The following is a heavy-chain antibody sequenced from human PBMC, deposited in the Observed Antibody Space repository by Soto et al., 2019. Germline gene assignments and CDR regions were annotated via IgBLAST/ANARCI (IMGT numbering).Heavy chain of an antibody. V-gene: IGHV4-38-2*01. J-gene: IGHJ5*02. D-gene: IGHD3-22*01. CDR1: GYSISSGYY. CDR3: ARVGTWVPYYYDSSPYTFENWSEQ. Sequence: SETLSLTCAVSGYSISSGYYWGWLRPPPGKGLEWIGSIYHVGITYYNPSLNSRVTLSIDMTNNHVSLILNSVTAADTAVYYCARVGTWVPYYYDSSPYTFENWSEQSGQGTLVSVSA. CDR2: IYHVGIT.